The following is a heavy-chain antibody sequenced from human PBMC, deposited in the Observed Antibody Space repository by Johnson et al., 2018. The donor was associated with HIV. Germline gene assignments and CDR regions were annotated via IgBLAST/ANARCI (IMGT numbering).Heavy chain of an antibody. CDR2: IGTAGDT. CDR1: GFTFSSYD. V-gene: IGHV3-13*01. Sequence: VQLVESGGGLVKPGGSLRLSCAASGFTFSSYDMHWVRQATGKGLEWVSAIGTAGDTYYPASVKGRFTISRENAKNSLYLQMDNLRAGDTAVYYCARVGLWSGYYRDAFDMWGQGTMVTVSS. CDR3: ARVGLWSGYYRDAFDM. D-gene: IGHD3-3*01. J-gene: IGHJ3*02.